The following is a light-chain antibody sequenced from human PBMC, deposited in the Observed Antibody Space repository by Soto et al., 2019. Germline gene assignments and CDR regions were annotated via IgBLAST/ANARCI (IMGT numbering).Light chain of an antibody. CDR2: GAS. J-gene: IGKJ2*01. CDR3: QQYGNSPRI. CDR1: QSVSNNY. V-gene: IGKV3-20*01. Sequence: EIVLTQSPGTLSLSPGERATLSCRASQSVSNNYLAWYQQKPGQAPRLLIYGASSRATGIPDRFSGSGSGTDFTLPISRLEPEDFAVYYCQQYGNSPRIFGQGTKLVIK.